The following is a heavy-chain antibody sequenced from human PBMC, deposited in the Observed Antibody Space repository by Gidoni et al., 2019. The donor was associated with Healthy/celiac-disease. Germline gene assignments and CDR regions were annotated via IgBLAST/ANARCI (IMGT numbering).Heavy chain of an antibody. CDR3: ARAGHYYDSSGYYFRGGDYFDY. D-gene: IGHD3-22*01. V-gene: IGHV4-31*03. J-gene: IGHJ4*02. CDR1: GGSISSGGYY. Sequence: QVQLQESGPGLVKPSQTLSLTCTVSGGSISSGGYYWSWLRQHPGKGLEWIGYIYYSGSTYYNPSLKSRVTISVDTSKNQFSLKLSSVTAADTAVYYCARAGHYYDSSGYYFRGGDYFDYWGQGTLVTVSS. CDR2: IYYSGST.